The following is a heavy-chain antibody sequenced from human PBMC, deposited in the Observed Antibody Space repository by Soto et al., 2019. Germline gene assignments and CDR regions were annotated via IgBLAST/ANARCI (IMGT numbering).Heavy chain of an antibody. CDR1: GFTFSSYA. CDR2: ISGSGGST. D-gene: IGHD6-6*01. CDR3: AKDLYSSSSGYYYYYMDV. J-gene: IGHJ6*03. Sequence: EVQLLESGGGLVQPGGSLRLSCAASGFTFSSYAMSWVRQAPGKGLEWVSAISGSGGSTYYADSVKGRFTISRDNSKNTRYLQMNSLRAEDTAVYYCAKDLYSSSSGYYYYYMDVWGKGTTVTVSS. V-gene: IGHV3-23*01.